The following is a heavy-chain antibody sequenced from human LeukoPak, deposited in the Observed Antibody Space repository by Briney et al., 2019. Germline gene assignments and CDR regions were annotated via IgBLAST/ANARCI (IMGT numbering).Heavy chain of an antibody. Sequence: SQTLSLTCTVSGGSISSGGYYWSWIRQPPGKGLEWIGYIYYSGSTYYNPSLKSRVTISVDTSKNQFSLKLSSVTAADTAVYYCARGIAGTAGFDYWGQGTLVTVSS. CDR1: GGSISSGGYY. J-gene: IGHJ4*02. D-gene: IGHD3-16*02. CDR3: ARGIAGTAGFDY. CDR2: IYYSGST. V-gene: IGHV4-30-2*01.